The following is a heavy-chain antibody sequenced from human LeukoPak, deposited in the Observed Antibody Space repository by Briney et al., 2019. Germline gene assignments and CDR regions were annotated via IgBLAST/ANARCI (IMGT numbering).Heavy chain of an antibody. CDR3: VRWADYGDQGSYFDY. D-gene: IGHD4-17*01. CDR1: GGSISSSTYY. V-gene: IGHV4-39*01. CDR2: VYYSGST. J-gene: IGHJ4*02. Sequence: WETLSLTCSVSGGSISSSTYYWGWIRQPPGKGLEWIGNVYYSGSTYYNLSLKTRVTISADTSKSQFSLKLSSVTAADTAVYYCVRWADYGDQGSYFDYWGQGTLVTVSS.